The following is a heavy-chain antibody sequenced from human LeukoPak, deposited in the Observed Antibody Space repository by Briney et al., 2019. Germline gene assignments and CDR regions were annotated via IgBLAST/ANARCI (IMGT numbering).Heavy chain of an antibody. CDR2: IKSKTDGGTT. D-gene: IGHD3-10*01. V-gene: IGHV3-15*01. CDR1: GSTFSNAW. Sequence: GGSLRPSCAASGSTFSNAWMSWVRQAPGKGLEWVGRIKSKTDGGTTDYAAPVKGRFTISRDDSKNTLYLQMNSLKTEDTAVYYCTTDPSRSGYYYYYMDVWGKGTTVTVSS. J-gene: IGHJ6*03. CDR3: TTDPSRSGYYYYYMDV.